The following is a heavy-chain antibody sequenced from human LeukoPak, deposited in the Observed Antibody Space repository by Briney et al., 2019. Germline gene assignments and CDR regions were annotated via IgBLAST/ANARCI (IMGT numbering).Heavy chain of an antibody. D-gene: IGHD1-26*01. J-gene: IGHJ1*01. CDR2: FSSSSSDT. CDR1: GFTFSDYY. CDR3: ARVGSTLYFQH. Sequence: PGGSLRLSCAASGFTFSDYYLTWIRKAPGKGREWVSSFSSSSSDTNYADSVRGRFTISRDNANKSLYLQMNSLRDEDTAVYYCARVGSTLYFQHWGQGALVTVSS. V-gene: IGHV3-11*06.